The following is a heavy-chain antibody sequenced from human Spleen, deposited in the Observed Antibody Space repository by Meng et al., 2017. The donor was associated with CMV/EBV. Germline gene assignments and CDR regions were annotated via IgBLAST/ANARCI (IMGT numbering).Heavy chain of an antibody. CDR2: INPTDGST. V-gene: IGHV1-46*01. CDR3: ARGQGYARGTALGY. J-gene: IGHJ4*02. D-gene: IGHD1-1*01. Sequence: SVFAFGSYFIHWVRQAPGQWLEWMGIINPTDGSTTYAQRFQDRVTMTRDTFATTVYLDLTDLRSGDTAVYYCARGQGYARGTALGYWGRGTLVTVSS. CDR1: VFAFGSYF.